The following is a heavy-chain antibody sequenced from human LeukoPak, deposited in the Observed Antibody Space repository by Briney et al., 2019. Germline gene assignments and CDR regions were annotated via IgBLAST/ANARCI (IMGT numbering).Heavy chain of an antibody. J-gene: IGHJ3*02. CDR1: GFTFGSYT. CDR3: VRLTDAFDI. CDR2: ISGSGGST. V-gene: IGHV3-23*01. Sequence: GGSLRLSCAASGFTFGSYTMNWVRQAPGKGLEWVSAISGSGGSTYYADSVKGRFTISRDNSKNTLYLQMSSLRAEDTAVYYCVRLTDAFDIWGQGTMVTVSS.